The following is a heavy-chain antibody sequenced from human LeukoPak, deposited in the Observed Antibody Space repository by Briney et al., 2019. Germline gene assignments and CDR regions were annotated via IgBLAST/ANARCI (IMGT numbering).Heavy chain of an antibody. CDR2: IKSKGSGRTT. CDR1: GITFSDAW. Sequence: GESLRLSCEAPGITFSDAWMSWVRQAPGKGLEWVGRIKSKGSGRTTDYAEVVKGRFTISRDDSKNMVFPQMSSLKIQHTSIFYCTWIQKVVGGFDIWGQGTTVTVSS. V-gene: IGHV3-15*01. J-gene: IGHJ3*02. CDR3: TWIQKVVGGFDI. D-gene: IGHD5-18*01.